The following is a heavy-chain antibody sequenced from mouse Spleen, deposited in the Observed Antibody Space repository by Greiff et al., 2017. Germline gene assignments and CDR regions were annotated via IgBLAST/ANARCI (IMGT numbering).Heavy chain of an antibody. CDR1: GFTFTDYY. D-gene: IGHD4-1*01. CDR2: IRNKANGYTT. V-gene: IGHV7-3*01. J-gene: IGHJ2*01. CDR3: ARLGRGYYFDY. Sequence: EVQLVESGGGLVQPGGSLSLSCAASGFTFTDYYMSWVRQPPGKALEWLGFIRNKANGYTTEYSASVKGRFTISRDNSQSILYLQMNALRAEDSATYYCARLGRGYYFDYWGQGTTLTVSS.